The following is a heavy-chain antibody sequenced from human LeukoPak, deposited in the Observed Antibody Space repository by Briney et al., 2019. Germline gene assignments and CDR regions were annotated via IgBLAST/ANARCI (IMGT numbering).Heavy chain of an antibody. V-gene: IGHV1-18*01. D-gene: IGHD6-6*01. Sequence: ASVKVSCKASGYTFTSYGISWVRQAPGQGLEWMGWISAYNGNTNYAQKLQGRVTMTTDTSTSTAYMELRSLRSDDTAVYYCARVCGVEYSSPRHWFDPWGQGTLVTVSS. CDR2: ISAYNGNT. J-gene: IGHJ5*02. CDR1: GYTFTSYG. CDR3: ARVCGVEYSSPRHWFDP.